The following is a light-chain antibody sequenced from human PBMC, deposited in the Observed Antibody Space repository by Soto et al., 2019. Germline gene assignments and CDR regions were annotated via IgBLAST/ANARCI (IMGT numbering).Light chain of an antibody. CDR2: LGS. CDR3: MQSLQTPLT. CDR1: QNLLHSNGYNY. Sequence: DVVMTQSPLSLPVTPGEPASISCRSSQNLLHSNGYNYLDWYLQKPGQSPQLLICLGSNRASGVPDRFSGSGSGTDFTLKISRVEAEDVGVYYCMQSLQTPLTFGGGTKVESK. V-gene: IGKV2-28*01. J-gene: IGKJ4*01.